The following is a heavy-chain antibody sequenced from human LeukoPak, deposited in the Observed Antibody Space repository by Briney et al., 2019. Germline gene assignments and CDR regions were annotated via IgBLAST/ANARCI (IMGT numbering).Heavy chain of an antibody. Sequence: GGSLRLSCAASGSTFSRYAMHWFRQAPGKGLEWVAVISFDGTGQWYADSVKGRFTISRDNSKNTLYLQMNSLRAEDTAVYYCARDFRSGSYSTNWFDPWGQGTLVTVSS. CDR1: GSTFSRYA. CDR2: ISFDGTGQ. V-gene: IGHV3-30-3*01. D-gene: IGHD1-26*01. J-gene: IGHJ5*02. CDR3: ARDFRSGSYSTNWFDP.